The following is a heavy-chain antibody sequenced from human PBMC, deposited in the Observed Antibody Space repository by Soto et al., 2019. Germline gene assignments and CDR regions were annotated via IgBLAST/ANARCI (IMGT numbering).Heavy chain of an antibody. V-gene: IGHV4-4*02. D-gene: IGHD3-3*01. CDR1: GGSISSSNW. CDR2: IYYRGST. J-gene: IGHJ6*02. CDR3: ARCYDFWSGSDAYGMDV. Sequence: PSETLSLTCAVSGGSISSSNWWSWVRQPPGKGLEWIGNIYYRGSTYYNASLKSRVIISVDTSKNQFSLNVTSVTAADTAVYFCARCYDFWSGSDAYGMDVWGQGTTVTVSS.